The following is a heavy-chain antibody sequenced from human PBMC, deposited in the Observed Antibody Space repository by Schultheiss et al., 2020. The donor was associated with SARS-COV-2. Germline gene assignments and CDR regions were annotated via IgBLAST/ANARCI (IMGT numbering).Heavy chain of an antibody. CDR1: GFTFSSYS. Sequence: GESLKISCAASGFTFSSYSMNWVRQAPGKGLEWVSSISSSSSYIYYADSVKGRFTISRDNAKNSLYLQMNSLRAEDTAVYYCAGGYYDQGAFDIWGQGTMVTVSS. CDR2: ISSSSSYI. D-gene: IGHD3-22*01. V-gene: IGHV3-21*01. J-gene: IGHJ3*02. CDR3: AGGYYDQGAFDI.